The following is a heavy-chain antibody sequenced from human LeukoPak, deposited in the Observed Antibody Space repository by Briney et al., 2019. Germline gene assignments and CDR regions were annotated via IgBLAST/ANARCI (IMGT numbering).Heavy chain of an antibody. CDR3: ARGSGSYLL. V-gene: IGHV4-59*01. CDR1: GGSISSYY. Sequence: SETLSLTCTVSGGSISSYYWSWIRQPPGKGLKWIGYIYYSGSTNYNPSLKSRVTISVDTSKNQFSLNLTSVTAADTAVYYCARGSGSYLLWGQGSLVTVSS. CDR2: IYYSGST. J-gene: IGHJ4*02. D-gene: IGHD1-26*01.